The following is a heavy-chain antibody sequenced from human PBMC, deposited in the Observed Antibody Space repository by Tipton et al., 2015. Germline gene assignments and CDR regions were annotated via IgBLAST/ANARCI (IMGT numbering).Heavy chain of an antibody. CDR1: GWSLSGTY. V-gene: IGHV4-59*01. CDR2: IYYTGST. J-gene: IGHJ3*02. Sequence: TLSLTCTVSGWSLSGTYWTWIRQPPGKGLEYIGYIYYTGSTNYNPSLKSRVTMSVDTSKNQFSLNLTSVTAADTAVYYCARDLDLGEWRGDAFDIWGRGTIVTVSS. CDR3: ARDLDLGEWRGDAFDI. D-gene: IGHD3-16*01.